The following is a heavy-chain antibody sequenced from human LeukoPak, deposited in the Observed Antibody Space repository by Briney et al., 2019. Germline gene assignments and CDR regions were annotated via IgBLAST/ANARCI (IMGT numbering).Heavy chain of an antibody. J-gene: IGHJ4*02. Sequence: GGSLRLSCAASGFTVSNNYMSWVRQAPGKGLEWVSVIYSGGSTYYADSVRGRFTISRDNSKNTLCLQMNSLRAEDTAVYYCARDGRSSGYYGYWGQGTLVTVSS. D-gene: IGHD3-22*01. CDR1: GFTVSNNY. V-gene: IGHV3-53*01. CDR2: IYSGGST. CDR3: ARDGRSSGYYGY.